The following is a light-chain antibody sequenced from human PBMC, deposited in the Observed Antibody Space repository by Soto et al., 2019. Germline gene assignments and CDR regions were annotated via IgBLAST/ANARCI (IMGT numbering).Light chain of an antibody. V-gene: IGKV1-39*01. CDR3: QQSYSTPTWT. J-gene: IGKJ1*01. Sequence: DIQITQCPTFLSXAVRDRVSXXXXXSQSISSYLNWYQQKPGKAPKLLIYAASSLQSGVPSRFSGSGSGTDFTLTISSLQPEDFATYYCQQSYSTPTWTFGQGTKVDI. CDR1: QSISSY. CDR2: AAS.